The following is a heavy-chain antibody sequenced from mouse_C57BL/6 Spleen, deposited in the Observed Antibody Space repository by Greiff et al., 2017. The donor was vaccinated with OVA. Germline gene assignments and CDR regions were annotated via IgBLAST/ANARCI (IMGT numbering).Heavy chain of an antibody. CDR3: ARSPITTVVATGFDY. CDR2: IYPGDGDT. D-gene: IGHD1-1*01. J-gene: IGHJ2*01. Sequence: VQLQQSGAELVKPGASVKISCKASGYAFSSYWMNWVKQRPGKGLEWIGQIYPGDGDTNYNGKFKGKATLTADKSSSTAYMQLSSLTSEDSAVYFCARSPITTVVATGFDYWGQGTTLTVSS. CDR1: GYAFSSYW. V-gene: IGHV1-80*01.